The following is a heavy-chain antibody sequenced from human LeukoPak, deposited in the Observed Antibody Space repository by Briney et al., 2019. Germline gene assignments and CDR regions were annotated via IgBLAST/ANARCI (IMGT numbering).Heavy chain of an antibody. CDR2: ILSSGST. Sequence: SETLSLTCTVSRGSINNYYWSWIRQPPGKGLEWIGYILSSGSTNHNPSVKSRVTISVDTSKNQFSLKLSSVTAADTAVYYCAIHSYGPKYFDYWGQGTLVTVSS. D-gene: IGHD5-18*01. V-gene: IGHV4-59*01. J-gene: IGHJ4*02. CDR3: AIHSYGPKYFDY. CDR1: RGSINNYY.